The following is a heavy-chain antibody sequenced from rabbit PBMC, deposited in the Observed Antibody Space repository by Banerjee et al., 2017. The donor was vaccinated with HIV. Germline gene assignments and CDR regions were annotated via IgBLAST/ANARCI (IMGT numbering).Heavy chain of an antibody. Sequence: QQQLVESGGGLVQPGGSLTLTCKASGFDFRTSGMCWVRQAPGKGPEWIACIYFGDGSTYYASWVNGRFTITRSTSLSTVTLQMTSLTAVDTATYFCARDLAGVIGWNFGLWGPGTLVTVS. CDR3: ARDLAGVIGWNFGL. V-gene: IGHV1S47*01. J-gene: IGHJ4*01. CDR1: GFDFRTSG. D-gene: IGHD4-1*01. CDR2: IYFGDGST.